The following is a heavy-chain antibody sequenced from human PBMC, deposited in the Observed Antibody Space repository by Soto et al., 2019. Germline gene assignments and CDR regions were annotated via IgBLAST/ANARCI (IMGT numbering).Heavy chain of an antibody. V-gene: IGHV1-69*06. CDR2: IIPIFGTA. CDR3: ARGDYDILTGYDYFDY. CDR1: GGTFSSYA. D-gene: IGHD3-9*01. J-gene: IGHJ4*02. Sequence: QVQLVQSGAEVKKPGSSVKVSCKASGGTFSSYAISWVRQAPGQGLEWMGGIIPIFGTANYAQKFQGRVTIPADKSTSTAYMELSSVRSEDTGVYYCARGDYDILTGYDYFDYWGQGTLVTVSS.